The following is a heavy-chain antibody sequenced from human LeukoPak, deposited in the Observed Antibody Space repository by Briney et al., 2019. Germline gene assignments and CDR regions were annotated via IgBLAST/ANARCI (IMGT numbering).Heavy chain of an antibody. Sequence: GGSLRLSCAVSGFDSEFDFSKNTMNWVRQAPGKGLEWVANIKQDGSDKLYVDSVKGRFTISKDNAKNSLYLQMNSLTADDTAVYYCVRGGTRLSDYWGQGTLVTVSS. J-gene: IGHJ4*02. D-gene: IGHD1-7*01. CDR2: IKQDGSDK. CDR1: GFDSEFDFSKNT. CDR3: VRGGTRLSDY. V-gene: IGHV3-7*01.